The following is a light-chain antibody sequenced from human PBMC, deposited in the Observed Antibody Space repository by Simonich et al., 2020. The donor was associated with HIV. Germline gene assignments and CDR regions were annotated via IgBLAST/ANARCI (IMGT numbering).Light chain of an antibody. V-gene: IGKV3-20*01. Sequence: EIVLMQSPGTLSLSPGERATLACRASQSVSSSCLAWYQQKPGQAPRLLIYGASSRATGIPDRFSGSGSGTDFTLTISRLEPEDFAVYYCQQYGSSRTFGQGTKVEIK. CDR1: QSVSSSC. CDR3: QQYGSSRT. J-gene: IGKJ1*01. CDR2: GAS.